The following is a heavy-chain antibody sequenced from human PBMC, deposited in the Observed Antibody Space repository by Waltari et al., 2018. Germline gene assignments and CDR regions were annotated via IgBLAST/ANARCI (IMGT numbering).Heavy chain of an antibody. J-gene: IGHJ4*02. D-gene: IGHD1-26*01. Sequence: EVQPVASAGGLVQPGGSLRLSWAAAVFTFRTYAMSLVRQAPGKGLEWVSAISGSGGSTYAADSVKGRFTISRDTSKNTLYLQMNSLRAEDTAVYYCAKSGVGASLGIFDYWGQGTLVPVSS. CDR1: VFTFRTYA. CDR2: ISGSGGST. V-gene: IGHV3-23*04. CDR3: AKSGVGASLGIFDY.